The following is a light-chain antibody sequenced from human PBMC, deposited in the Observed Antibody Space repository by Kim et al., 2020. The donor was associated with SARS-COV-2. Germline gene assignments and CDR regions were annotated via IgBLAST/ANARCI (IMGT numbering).Light chain of an antibody. CDR1: SSDIGTYNL. V-gene: IGLV2-23*03. J-gene: IGLJ2*01. CDR2: EGD. Sequence: QSVVTQPASVSGSPGQSITISCTGASSDIGTYNLVSWYQHHPGSAPKLIIYEGDKRPSGISHRFSASESGNTASLTITGLQAEDEADYYCCSFAGSIIFALFGGGTQLTVL. CDR3: CSFAGSIIFAL.